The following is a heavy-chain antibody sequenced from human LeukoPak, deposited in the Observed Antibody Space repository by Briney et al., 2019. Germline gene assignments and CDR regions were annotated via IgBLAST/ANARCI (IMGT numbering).Heavy chain of an antibody. V-gene: IGHV3-23*01. D-gene: IGHD6-13*01. J-gene: IGHJ5*02. Sequence: GGSLRLSCAASGFIFSTYVMSWARQAPGKGLEWVSSLTATGAGTYYADSVKGRFTISRGNSKNTVFLQLTSLKVEDTALYHCAARGPQQQLAWGQGTLVTVSS. CDR2: LTATGAGT. CDR1: GFIFSTYV. CDR3: AARGPQQQLA.